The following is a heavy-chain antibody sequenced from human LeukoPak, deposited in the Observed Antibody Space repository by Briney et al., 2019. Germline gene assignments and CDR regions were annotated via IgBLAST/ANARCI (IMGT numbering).Heavy chain of an antibody. CDR2: IKQDGSEK. J-gene: IGHJ2*01. CDR3: AKGPMILQYLDL. CDR1: GFTFSTYW. D-gene: IGHD3-22*01. Sequence: GGSLRLSCAASGFTFSTYWMSWLRQAPGKGLEWVANIKQDGSEKSYVDSVRGRFTISRDNAKNSLYLQMNSLRAEDTALYYCAKGPMILQYLDLWGRGTLVTVSS. V-gene: IGHV3-7*03.